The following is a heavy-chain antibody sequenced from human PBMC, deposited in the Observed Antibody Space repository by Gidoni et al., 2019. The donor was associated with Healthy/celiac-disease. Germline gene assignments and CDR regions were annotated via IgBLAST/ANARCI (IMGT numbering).Heavy chain of an antibody. CDR2: ISGSGGST. J-gene: IGHJ6*02. CDR3: ANGGTRGYYYYYGMDV. CDR1: GFPFSCYA. D-gene: IGHD2-2*01. V-gene: IGHV3-23*01. Sequence: EVQLLESGGGLVQPGGCLRLSCAASGFPFSCYAMSWVRQAQGKGLCWVSAISGSGGSTYYAVSVKGLFTISRDNSKNTLYLQMNSLRAEDTAVYYCANGGTRGYYYYYGMDVWGQGTTVTVSS.